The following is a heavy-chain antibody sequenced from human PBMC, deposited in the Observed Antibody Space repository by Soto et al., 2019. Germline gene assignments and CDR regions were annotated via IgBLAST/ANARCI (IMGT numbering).Heavy chain of an antibody. CDR1: TFSMYS. V-gene: IGHV3-21*01. CDR3: TRDQGGSYDSWFDP. CDR2: ISSGSAFI. J-gene: IGHJ5*02. Sequence: EVQVVESGGGLVKPGGSLRLSCNFTFSMYSMNWVRQAPGKGLEWVASISSGSAFIKYADSVKGRFSISRDNAKNSVSLQMNSLRAEVTAMYYCTRDQGGSYDSWFDPWGRGTLVTVSS. D-gene: IGHD1-26*01.